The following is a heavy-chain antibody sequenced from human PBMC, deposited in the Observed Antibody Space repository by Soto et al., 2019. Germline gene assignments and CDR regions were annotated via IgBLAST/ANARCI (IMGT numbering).Heavy chain of an antibody. CDR1: GFTFSSDA. Sequence: EVQLVESGGGLAQPGGSLRLSCAASGFTFSSDAMDWVRQAPGKGLEYVSGISSNGIGTYYASSVKGRFTISRDNSRDTVYLQMDSLRPEDMAVYYCAMRARADYYYMDVWGKGTTVTVS. V-gene: IGHV3-64*01. CDR3: AMRARADYYYMDV. J-gene: IGHJ6*03. CDR2: ISSNGIGT. D-gene: IGHD6-6*01.